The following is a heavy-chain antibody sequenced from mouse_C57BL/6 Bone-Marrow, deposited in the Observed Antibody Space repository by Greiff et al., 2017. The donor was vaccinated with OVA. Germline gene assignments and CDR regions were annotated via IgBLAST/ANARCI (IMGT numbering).Heavy chain of an antibody. D-gene: IGHD3-1*01. CDR1: GYTFTSYR. CDR2: IDPSDSYT. Sequence: QVQLQQSGAELVMPGASVKLSCKASGYTFTSYRMHWVKQRPGQGLEWIGEIDPSDSYTNYNQKFKGKSTLTVDKSSSTAYMQLNSLTSEDSAVYFCARCSHSALYFDYWGQGTTLTVSS. V-gene: IGHV1-69*01. CDR3: ARCSHSALYFDY. J-gene: IGHJ2*01.